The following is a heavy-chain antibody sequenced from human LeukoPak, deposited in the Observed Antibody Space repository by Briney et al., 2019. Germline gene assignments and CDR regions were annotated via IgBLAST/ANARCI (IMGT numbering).Heavy chain of an antibody. J-gene: IGHJ4*02. CDR1: GGSISSSSYY. Sequence: SETLSLTCTVSGGSISSSSYYWGWIRQPPGKGLEWIGSIYYSGSTYYNPSLKSRVTISVDTSKNQFSLKLSSVTAADTAVYYCARLPYCGGDCYPANFDYWGQGTLVTVSS. V-gene: IGHV4-39*01. CDR3: ARLPYCGGDCYPANFDY. CDR2: IYYSGST. D-gene: IGHD2-21*01.